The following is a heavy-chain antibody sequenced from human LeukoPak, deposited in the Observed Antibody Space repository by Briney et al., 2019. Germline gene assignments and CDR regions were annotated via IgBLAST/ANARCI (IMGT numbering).Heavy chain of an antibody. J-gene: IGHJ4*02. V-gene: IGHV4-39*01. CDR3: ATSSGYPFGY. CDR2: IYYSGST. Sequence: SETLSLTCTVSGGSISSSSYYWGWIRQPPGKGLEWIGSIYYSGSTYYNPSLKSRVTISVDTSKNQFSLKLSSATAADTAVYYCATSSGYPFGYWGQGTLVTVSS. CDR1: GGSISSSSYY. D-gene: IGHD3-22*01.